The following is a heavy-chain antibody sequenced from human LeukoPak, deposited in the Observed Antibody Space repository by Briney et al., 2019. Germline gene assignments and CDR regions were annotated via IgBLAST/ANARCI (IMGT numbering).Heavy chain of an antibody. V-gene: IGHV1-2*02. J-gene: IGHJ4*02. D-gene: IGHD6-13*01. CDR2: INPNSGGT. CDR3: ARDSGSWTTYLDY. Sequence: ASVKVSCKASGYTFTGHYIHWVRQAPVQGLEWMGWINPNSGGTNYAQKFQGRVTMTRDTSISTAYMELSRLRSDDTAVYYCARDSGSWTTYLDYWGQETLVTVSS. CDR1: GYTFTGHY.